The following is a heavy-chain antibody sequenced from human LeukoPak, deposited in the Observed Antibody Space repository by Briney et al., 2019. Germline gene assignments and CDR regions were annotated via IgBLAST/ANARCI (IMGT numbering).Heavy chain of an antibody. J-gene: IGHJ4*02. CDR3: ARRDGYNYVAYDY. Sequence: GESLKISCQGSGYSFTSYWINWVRQMPGKGLEWVGKIDPYDSLTNYSPSFQGHVTISADKSLNTAYLQWSGLKASDTAMYYCARRDGYNYVAYDYWGQGTQVTVSS. V-gene: IGHV5-10-1*01. D-gene: IGHD5-24*01. CDR2: IDPYDSLT. CDR1: GYSFTSYW.